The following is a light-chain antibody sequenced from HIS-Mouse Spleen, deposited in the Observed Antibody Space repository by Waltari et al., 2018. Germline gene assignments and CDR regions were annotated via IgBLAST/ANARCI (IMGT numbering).Light chain of an antibody. CDR1: SSDVGGYNY. J-gene: IGLJ3*02. CDR2: DVS. Sequence: QSALTQPRSVSGSPGQSVTISCPGTSSDVGGYNYVHWYQQHPGKAPKLMIYDVSKRPSGVPDRFSGSKSGNTASLTISGLQAEDEADYYCCSYAGSYTWVFGGGTKLTVL. CDR3: CSYAGSYTWV. V-gene: IGLV2-11*01.